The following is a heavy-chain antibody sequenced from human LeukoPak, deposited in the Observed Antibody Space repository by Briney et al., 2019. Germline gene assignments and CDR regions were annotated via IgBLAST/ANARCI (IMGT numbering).Heavy chain of an antibody. CDR1: GFTFSSYG. V-gene: IGHV3-33*01. D-gene: IGHD3-16*01. CDR2: IWYDGSNK. Sequence: PGGSLRLSCAASGFTFSSYGMHWVRQAPGKGLEWVAVIWYDGSNKYYADSVKGRFTISRDNSKNTLYLQMNSLRAEDTAVYYCARDPIPGIMITFGGVMSFYFDYWGQGTLVTVSS. J-gene: IGHJ4*02. CDR3: ARDPIPGIMITFGGVMSFYFDY.